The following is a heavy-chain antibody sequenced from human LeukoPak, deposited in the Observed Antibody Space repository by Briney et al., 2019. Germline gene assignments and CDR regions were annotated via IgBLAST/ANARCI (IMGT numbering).Heavy chain of an antibody. CDR1: GFTFNSFS. D-gene: IGHD5-24*01. Sequence: GGSLRLSCAASGFTFNSFSLNWVRQAPGKGLEWLSFITSSSSIIYYADSVKGRFTISRDNAKNSLYLQMNSLRAEDTAVYYCAKDSRDGYNYVNWYFDLWGRGTLVTVSS. CDR3: AKDSRDGYNYVNWYFDL. V-gene: IGHV3-48*01. CDR2: ITSSSSII. J-gene: IGHJ2*01.